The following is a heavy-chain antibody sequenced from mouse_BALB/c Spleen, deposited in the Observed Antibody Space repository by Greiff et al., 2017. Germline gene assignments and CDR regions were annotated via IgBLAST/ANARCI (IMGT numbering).Heavy chain of an antibody. Sequence: VQLQQTGAELVKPGAPVKLSCKASGYTFTSYWMNWVKQRPGRGLEWIGRIDPSDSETHFNQKFKDKATLTVDKSSSTAYIQLSSLISEDSAVYYCARRYGSSGYAMDYWGQGTSVTVSS. D-gene: IGHD1-1*01. V-gene: IGHV1-69*02. J-gene: IGHJ4*01. CDR1: GYTFTSYW. CDR3: ARRYGSSGYAMDY. CDR2: IDPSDSET.